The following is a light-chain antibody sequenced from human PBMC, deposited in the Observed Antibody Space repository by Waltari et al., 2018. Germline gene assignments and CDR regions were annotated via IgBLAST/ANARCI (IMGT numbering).Light chain of an antibody. J-gene: IGKJ1*01. CDR3: LQYNFYWT. V-gene: IGKV1-5*03. Sequence: DIQMTQSPSTLSTSVGDRVTITCRASQSISSWLASYQQKPGKAPKLLIHKASSLESGVPSRFSGSGSGTEFTLTISSLQPDDFATYYCLQYNFYWTFGQGTKVEIK. CDR1: QSISSW. CDR2: KAS.